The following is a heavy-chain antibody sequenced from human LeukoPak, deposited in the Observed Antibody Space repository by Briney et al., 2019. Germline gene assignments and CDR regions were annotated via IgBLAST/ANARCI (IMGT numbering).Heavy chain of an antibody. J-gene: IGHJ6*02. CDR1: GGSFSGYH. Sequence: PSETLSLTCAVYGGSFSGYHWSWIRQPPGKGLEWIGEITHSGSTNYNPSLKSRVTISVDTSKNQFSLKVSSITAADTAVYYCAREPHGMDVWGQGTTVTVSS. CDR3: AREPHGMDV. CDR2: ITHSGST. V-gene: IGHV4-34*01.